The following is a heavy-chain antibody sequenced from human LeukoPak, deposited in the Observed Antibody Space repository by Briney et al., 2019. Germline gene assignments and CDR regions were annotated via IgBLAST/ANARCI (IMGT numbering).Heavy chain of an antibody. V-gene: IGHV1-2*02. J-gene: IGHJ4*02. D-gene: IGHD6-13*01. CDR3: ARVKEGSSWYFDY. CDR1: GYTFTGYY. Sequence: APVKVSCKASGYTFTGYYMHWVRQAPGQGLEWMGWINPNSGGTNYAQKFQGRVTMTRDASISTAYMELSRLRSDDTAVYYCARVKEGSSWYFDYWGQGTLAIVSS. CDR2: INPNSGGT.